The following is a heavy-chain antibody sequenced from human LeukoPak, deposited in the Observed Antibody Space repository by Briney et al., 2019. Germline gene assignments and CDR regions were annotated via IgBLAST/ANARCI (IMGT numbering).Heavy chain of an antibody. Sequence: SETLSLTCTVSGESISSFYWSWIRQPAGKGLEWIGHIYSSGSTNYNPSLKSRVTMSVDTSKNQFSLRLSSVTAADTAVYYCARGLRITIFGVVIRDDAFDIWGQGTMVTVSS. J-gene: IGHJ3*02. V-gene: IGHV4-4*07. D-gene: IGHD3-3*01. CDR3: ARGLRITIFGVVIRDDAFDI. CDR2: IYSSGST. CDR1: GESISSFY.